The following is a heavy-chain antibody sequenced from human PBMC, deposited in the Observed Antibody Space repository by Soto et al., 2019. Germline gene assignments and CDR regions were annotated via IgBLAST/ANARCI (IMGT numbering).Heavy chain of an antibody. J-gene: IGHJ6*02. CDR2: ISAYNGNT. D-gene: IGHD2-15*01. CDR1: GYTFTSYG. V-gene: IGHV1-18*04. CDR3: ATGGYCSGGSCYTLSSDYYYGMDV. Sequence: QVQLVQSGAEVKKPGASVKVSCKASGYTFTSYGISWVRQAPGQGLEWMGWISAYNGNTNYAQKLQGRVTLTTATSTSTAYMELRSVRSDDTSVYYCATGGYCSGGSCYTLSSDYYYGMDVCGQGTKVTVAS.